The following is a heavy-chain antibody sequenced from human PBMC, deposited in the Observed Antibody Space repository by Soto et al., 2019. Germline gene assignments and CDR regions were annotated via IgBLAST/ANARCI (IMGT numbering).Heavy chain of an antibody. CDR2: IFYSGTT. Sequence: TLSLTCTVSGDSISCADYYWSWIRQTPGKGLEWIGHIFYSGTTYYNPSLKSRLTISVDTSKNHFSLRLTSVTAADTAVYYCARDLWVEPELYYYGMDVWGQGTTVTVSS. CDR3: ARDLWVEPELYYYGMDV. CDR1: GDSISCADYY. J-gene: IGHJ6*02. D-gene: IGHD1-1*01. V-gene: IGHV4-30-4*01.